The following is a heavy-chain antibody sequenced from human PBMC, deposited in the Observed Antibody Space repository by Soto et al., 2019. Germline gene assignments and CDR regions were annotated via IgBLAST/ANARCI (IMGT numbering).Heavy chain of an antibody. J-gene: IGHJ4*02. Sequence: QVQLVQSGAEVKKPGASVKVSCKASGYTFTSYAMHWVRQAPGQRLEWMGWINAGNGNTKYSQKFQGRVTITRDTSASTAYMELSSLRSEDTAVYYCARDRIAAAGMDYWGQGTLVTVSS. D-gene: IGHD6-13*01. CDR1: GYTFTSYA. V-gene: IGHV1-3*01. CDR2: INAGNGNT. CDR3: ARDRIAAAGMDY.